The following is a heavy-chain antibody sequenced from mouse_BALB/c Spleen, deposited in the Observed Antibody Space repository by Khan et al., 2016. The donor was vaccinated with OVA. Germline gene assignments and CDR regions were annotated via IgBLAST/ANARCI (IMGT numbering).Heavy chain of an antibody. CDR2: ISSGGST. CDR3: ARDYCFVY. J-gene: IGHJ3*01. V-gene: IGHV5-6-5*01. Sequence: EVQVVESGGGLVKPGGSLKVSCAASGFTFSNYAMSWVRQTPEKRLEWVASISSGGSTYYPDSVKGRFSISRDNARNILYLQMSSLRSEDTAMYYCARDYCFVYWGQGTLVTVSA. CDR1: GFTFSNYA.